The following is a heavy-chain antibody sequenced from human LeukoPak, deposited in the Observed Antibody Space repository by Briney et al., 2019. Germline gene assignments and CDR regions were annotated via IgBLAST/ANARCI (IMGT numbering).Heavy chain of an antibody. CDR1: GFTFSSYA. Sequence: TGGSLRLSCAAPGFTFSSYAMSWVRQAPGKGLEWASAISGSGGSTYYADSVKGRFTISRDNSKNTLYLQMNSLRAEDTAVYYCAKDSSGLNHFDYWGQGALVTVSS. CDR3: AKDSSGLNHFDY. J-gene: IGHJ4*02. V-gene: IGHV3-23*01. D-gene: IGHD6-19*01. CDR2: ISGSGGST.